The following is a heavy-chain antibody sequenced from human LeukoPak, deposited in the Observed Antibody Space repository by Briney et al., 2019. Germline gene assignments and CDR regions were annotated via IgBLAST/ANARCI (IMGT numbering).Heavy chain of an antibody. J-gene: IGHJ5*02. CDR3: ARRFVSGSNWFDP. Sequence: GGSLRLSCAASGFTFSSYALSWVRQAPGKGLEWVSAISGSGGSTYYADSVKGRFTISRDNSKNTLYLQMNSLRAEDTAVYYCARRFVSGSNWFDPWGQGTLVTVSS. V-gene: IGHV3-23*01. CDR2: ISGSGGST. D-gene: IGHD3-10*01. CDR1: GFTFSSYA.